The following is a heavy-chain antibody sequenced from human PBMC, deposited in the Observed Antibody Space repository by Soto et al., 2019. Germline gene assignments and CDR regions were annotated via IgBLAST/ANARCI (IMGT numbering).Heavy chain of an antibody. CDR1: EYTFTDYY. Sequence: QVQLVQSGAEVKKPGASVKLSCKSSEYTFTDYYIHWVRQAPGQGLEWMGLINPSGGSTSSAQKCQGRFTMTRDTSTSTVKMGLCSLGPEDTAVYYCATGAYSTSWYDFWGQGTMVTVSS. D-gene: IGHD6-13*01. CDR3: ATGAYSTSWYDF. V-gene: IGHV1-46*01. J-gene: IGHJ5*01. CDR2: INPSGGST.